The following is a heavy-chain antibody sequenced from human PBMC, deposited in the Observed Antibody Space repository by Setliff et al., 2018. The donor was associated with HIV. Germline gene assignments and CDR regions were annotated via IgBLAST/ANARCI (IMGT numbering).Heavy chain of an antibody. CDR1: GFTFRSYE. CDR2: ISSSGNTI. D-gene: IGHD2-15*01. V-gene: IGHV3-48*03. CDR3: ARDRGKSGGVLPGWFDS. Sequence: PGGSLRLSCAASGFTFRSYEINWVRQAPGKGLEWLSYISSSGNTIYYTDSLKGRFTISRDNARSSLYLEMNSLRAEATAVYYCARDRGKSGGVLPGWFDSWGQGTLVTVSS. J-gene: IGHJ5*01.